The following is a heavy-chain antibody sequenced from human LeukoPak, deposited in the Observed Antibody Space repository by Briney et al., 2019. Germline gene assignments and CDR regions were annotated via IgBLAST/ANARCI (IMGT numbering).Heavy chain of an antibody. J-gene: IGHJ4*02. CDR2: ISYDGSNK. Sequence: GGSLRLSSAASGFTFSSYAMHWVRQAPGKGLEWVAVISYDGSNKYYADSVKGRFTISRDNSKNTLYLQMNSLRAEDTAVYYCAREISPYCGGDCYRPFDYWGQGTLVTVSS. CDR3: AREISPYCGGDCYRPFDY. CDR1: GFTFSSYA. V-gene: IGHV3-30-3*01. D-gene: IGHD2-21*02.